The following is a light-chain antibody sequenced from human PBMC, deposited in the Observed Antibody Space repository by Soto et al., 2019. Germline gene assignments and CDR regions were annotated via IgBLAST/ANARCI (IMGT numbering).Light chain of an antibody. Sequence: DIHMPQSPSSLSASVGDPVTITCRESQNIDMYLNWYQQQPGKAPRVLLSGASTLQSGVPSCFSGSGCGTAFTPTISSLQSEDFASYFCQHPFNSPPWTFGQGTKVDIK. CDR3: QHPFNSPPWT. CDR1: QNIDMY. V-gene: IGKV1-39*01. CDR2: GAS. J-gene: IGKJ1*01.